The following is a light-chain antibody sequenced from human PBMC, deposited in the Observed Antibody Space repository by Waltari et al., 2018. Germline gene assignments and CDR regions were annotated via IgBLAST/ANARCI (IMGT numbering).Light chain of an antibody. CDR3: QHYNNYSPWT. CDR2: KAS. Sequence: DIQMTQSPSTLSASVGDRVTINCRTSQNINSWLDWYQQKPGKAPKLLIYKASSLESGVPSRFSDSGSGTEFTLTITSLQPDDFATYFCQHYNNYSPWTFGQGTKVEVK. V-gene: IGKV1-5*03. J-gene: IGKJ1*01. CDR1: QNINSW.